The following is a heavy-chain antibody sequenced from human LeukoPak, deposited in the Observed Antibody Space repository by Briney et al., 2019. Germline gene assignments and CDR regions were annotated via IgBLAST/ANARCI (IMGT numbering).Heavy chain of an antibody. CDR1: GGSSSSYY. CDR2: IYNSGST. D-gene: IGHD2-2*01. Sequence: PSETLSLTCTVSGGSSSSYYWSWIRQPPGKGLEWIGYIYNSGSTNYNLSLKSRVTISLDTSKSQFSLKLTSVTDADTAVYYCARLGIGVVPSAMLGDYYLDYWGQGTLVTVSS. J-gene: IGHJ4*02. V-gene: IGHV4-4*09. CDR3: ARLGIGVVPSAMLGDYYLDY.